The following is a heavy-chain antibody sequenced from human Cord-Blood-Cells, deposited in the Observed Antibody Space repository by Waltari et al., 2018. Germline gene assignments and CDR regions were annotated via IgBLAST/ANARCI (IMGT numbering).Heavy chain of an antibody. CDR2: IKQDGSEK. V-gene: IGHV3-7*01. D-gene: IGHD5-12*01. Sequence: EVQLVESGGGLVQPGGSLRLSCAVSGFTFSSYWMSWVGQAPGKGLEWVANIKQDGSEKYYVDSVKGRFTISRDNAKNSLYLQMNSLRAEDTAVYYCARGGGYDIYFDYWGQGTLVTVSS. CDR1: GFTFSSYW. CDR3: ARGGGYDIYFDY. J-gene: IGHJ4*02.